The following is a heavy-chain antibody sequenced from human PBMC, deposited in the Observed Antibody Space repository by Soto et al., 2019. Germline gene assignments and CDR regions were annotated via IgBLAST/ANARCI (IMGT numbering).Heavy chain of an antibody. CDR3: ARRGTFFRY. CDR1: GGSISSSGYY. CDR2: IYYSGST. V-gene: IGHV4-39*01. Sequence: QVQLQESDPGLVKPSETLSLTCTVSGGSISSSGYYWGWIRQPPGKGLEWIGSIYYSGSTYYNPALKSRVTLSVDTSKNQFSLKLSSVTAADTAVYYCARRGTFFRYWGQGTLVTVSS. D-gene: IGHD3-16*01. J-gene: IGHJ1*01.